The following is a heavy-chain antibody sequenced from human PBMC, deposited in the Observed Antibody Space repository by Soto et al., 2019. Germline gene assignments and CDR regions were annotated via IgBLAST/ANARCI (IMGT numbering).Heavy chain of an antibody. Sequence: PSENLSLTCTVSGGSISSYYWSWIRQPPGKGLEWIGCMYYSGSTNYNPSLKSRVTISVDTSKNQFYLRLSSVTAADTAVYYCAREFPYFYGMDVWGQGTTVTVSS. J-gene: IGHJ6*02. CDR1: GGSISSYY. CDR2: MYYSGST. CDR3: AREFPYFYGMDV. V-gene: IGHV4-59*01.